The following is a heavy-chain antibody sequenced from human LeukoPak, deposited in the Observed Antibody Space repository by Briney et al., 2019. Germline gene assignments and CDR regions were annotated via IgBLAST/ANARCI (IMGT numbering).Heavy chain of an antibody. Sequence: GASVKVSCKVSGYTLTELSMHWVRQAPGKGLEWMGGFDPEDGETIYAQKFQGRVTMTEDTSTDTAYMELSSLRSEDTAVYYCATYYYDSSGYPWSWFDPWGQGTLVTVSS. CDR2: FDPEDGET. D-gene: IGHD3-22*01. J-gene: IGHJ5*02. CDR3: ATYYYDSSGYPWSWFDP. CDR1: GYTLTELS. V-gene: IGHV1-24*01.